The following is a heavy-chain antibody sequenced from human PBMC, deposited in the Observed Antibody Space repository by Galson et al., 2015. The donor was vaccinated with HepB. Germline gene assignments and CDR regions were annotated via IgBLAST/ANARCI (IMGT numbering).Heavy chain of an antibody. D-gene: IGHD6-6*01. CDR1: GGTFSSYA. Sequence: SVKVSCKASGGTFSSYAISWVRQAPGQGLEWMGGIIPIFGTANYAQKFQGRVTITADESTSTAYMELSSLRSEDTAVYYCARDWEQLRPFDYWGQGTLVTVSS. V-gene: IGHV1-69*13. J-gene: IGHJ4*02. CDR3: ARDWEQLRPFDY. CDR2: IIPIFGTA.